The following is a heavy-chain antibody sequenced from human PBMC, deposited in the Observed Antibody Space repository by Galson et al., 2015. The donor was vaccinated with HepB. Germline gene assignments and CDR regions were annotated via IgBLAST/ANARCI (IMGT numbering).Heavy chain of an antibody. Sequence: SLRLSCAASGFTFNKYGMTWVRQAPGKGPEWVSAISGGGGGDPYYADSVKGRFTISRDDSKSTLYLQMISLRAEDTAIYYCAKEFILYDYGHFDCWGQGTLVTVSS. CDR1: GFTFNKYG. D-gene: IGHD4/OR15-4a*01. CDR2: ISGGGGGDP. V-gene: IGHV3-23*01. J-gene: IGHJ4*02. CDR3: AKEFILYDYGHFDC.